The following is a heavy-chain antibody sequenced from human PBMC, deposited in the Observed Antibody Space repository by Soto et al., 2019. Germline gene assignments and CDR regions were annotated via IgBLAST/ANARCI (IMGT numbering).Heavy chain of an antibody. Sequence: EVQLVESGGGLVQPGGSLRLSCAASGFTFSSYSMNWVRQAPGKGLEWVSYISSSSSTIYYADSVKGRFTISRDNAKNSRYLQMNSLRAEDTAVYYCARDQLVDYDSSGYPDYWGQGTLVIVSS. V-gene: IGHV3-48*01. CDR2: ISSSSSTI. CDR1: GFTFSSYS. J-gene: IGHJ4*02. D-gene: IGHD3-22*01. CDR3: ARDQLVDYDSSGYPDY.